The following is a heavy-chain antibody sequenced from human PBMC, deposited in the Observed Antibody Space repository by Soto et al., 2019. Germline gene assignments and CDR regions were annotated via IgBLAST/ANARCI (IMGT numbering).Heavy chain of an antibody. J-gene: IGHJ4*02. CDR2: ISSSSSTI. CDR3: ARDGGSLGY. CDR1: GFTFSSYS. D-gene: IGHD1-26*01. V-gene: IGHV3-48*02. Sequence: EVQLVESGGGLVQPGGSLRLSCAASGFTFSSYSMNWVRQAPGKGLEWVSYISSSSSTIYYADSVKGRFTISRDNAKNTRYLQMNSLRDEDTAVYYCARDGGSLGYWGQGTLVTVSS.